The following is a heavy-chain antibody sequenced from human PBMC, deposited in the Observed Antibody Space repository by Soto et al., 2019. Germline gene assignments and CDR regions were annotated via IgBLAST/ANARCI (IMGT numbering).Heavy chain of an antibody. CDR1: GFTFSSYD. CDR3: ARGGYCSGGSCYDREINAFDI. Sequence: GGSLRLSCAASGFTFSSYDMHWVRQATGKGLEWVSAIGTAGDTYYPGSVKGRFTISRENAKNSLYLQMNSLRAGDTAVYYCARGGYCSGGSCYDREINAFDIWGQGTMVTVSS. J-gene: IGHJ3*02. D-gene: IGHD2-15*01. V-gene: IGHV3-13*01. CDR2: IGTAGDT.